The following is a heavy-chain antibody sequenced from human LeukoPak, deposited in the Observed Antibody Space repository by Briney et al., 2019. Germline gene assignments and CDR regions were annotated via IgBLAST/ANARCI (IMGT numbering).Heavy chain of an antibody. CDR2: IYHSGST. D-gene: IGHD1-26*01. V-gene: IGHV4-38-2*02. Sequence: SESLSLTCTVSGYSISSGYYWGWIRQPPGKGLEWIGSIYHSGSTYYNPSLKSRVTISVDTSKNQFSLKLSSVTAADTAVYYCARFNSGSYQHYFDYWGQGTLVTVSS. J-gene: IGHJ4*02. CDR3: ARFNSGSYQHYFDY. CDR1: GYSISSGYY.